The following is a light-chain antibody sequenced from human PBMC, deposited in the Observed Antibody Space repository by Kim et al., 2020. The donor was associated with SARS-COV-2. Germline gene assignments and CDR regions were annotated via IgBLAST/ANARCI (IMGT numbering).Light chain of an antibody. V-gene: IGKV1-5*03. Sequence: DIQMTQSPSTLSASVGERVTITCRASQSISSWLAWYQQKPGKAPKVLIYKASSLESGVPSRFSGSGSGTEFTLTISSLQPDDFATYYCQHYDAYPLTFGPGTKVDIK. CDR1: QSISSW. CDR2: KAS. J-gene: IGKJ3*01. CDR3: QHYDAYPLT.